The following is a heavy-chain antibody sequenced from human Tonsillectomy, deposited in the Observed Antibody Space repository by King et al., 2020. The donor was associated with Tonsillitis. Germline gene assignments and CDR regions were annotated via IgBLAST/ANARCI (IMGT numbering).Heavy chain of an antibody. V-gene: IGHV3-33*03. CDR2: IWXDXXKK. CDR1: GFXFSDYG. J-gene: IGHJ1*01. CDR3: ARXXXXXXXXXXXXPXXXGXXXXXXXXXXXXXSXFPLXXXSXSTXXGTAALGXLVKDYF. Sequence: VQLVESGGGVVQPGKSLRLSCAASGFXFSDYGMHWVRQAPGKGLEGVALIWXDXXKKXYXDSXXXRFTISRDNSKNTVYLQMDSLRAEDTAVYYCARXXXXXXXXXXXXPXXXGXXXXXXXXXXXXXSXFPLXXXSXSTXXGTAALGXLVKDYF.